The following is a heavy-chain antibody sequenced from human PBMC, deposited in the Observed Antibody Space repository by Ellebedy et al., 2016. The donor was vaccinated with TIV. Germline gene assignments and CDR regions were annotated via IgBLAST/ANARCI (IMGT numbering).Heavy chain of an antibody. CDR2: IRSDATTK. V-gene: IGHV3-30*02. D-gene: IGHD3-16*01. CDR1: GFSFRSYW. J-gene: IGHJ6*02. Sequence: GGSLRLSCIASGFSFRSYWMSWVRQAPGKRLEWVAFIRSDATTKYYTDSVEGRFTISRDSSKNTLDLQMNSVRPEDTAVYYCVKGAYPVPTVMAVWGQGTMVTVSS. CDR3: VKGAYPVPTVMAV.